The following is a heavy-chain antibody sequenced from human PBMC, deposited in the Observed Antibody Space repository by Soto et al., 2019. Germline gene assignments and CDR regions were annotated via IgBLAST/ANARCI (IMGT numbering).Heavy chain of an antibody. CDR3: ARMPSKFDYGDYGY. CDR1: GGSISSYY. D-gene: IGHD4-17*01. Sequence: SETLSLTCTVSGGSISSYYWSWIRQPPGKGLEWIGYIYYSGSTNYNPSLKSRVTISVDTSKNQFSLKLSSVTAADTAVYYCARMPSKFDYGDYGYWGQGTLVTVSS. J-gene: IGHJ4*02. CDR2: IYYSGST. V-gene: IGHV4-59*08.